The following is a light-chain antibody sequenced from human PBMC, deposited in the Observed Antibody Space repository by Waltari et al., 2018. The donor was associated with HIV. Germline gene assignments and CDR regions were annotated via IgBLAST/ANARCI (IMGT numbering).Light chain of an antibody. CDR2: EVN. CDR3: SSYAGSNNLGI. V-gene: IGLV2-8*01. Sequence: QSALTQPPSASGSPGQSVTISCTGTSSDVGGYNYVSWYQQHPGKAPKLMIYEVNKRPSGIPDRFSGSKSGNTASLTVSGLQAEDEADYYCSSYAGSNNLGIFGGETKLTVL. J-gene: IGLJ2*01. CDR1: SSDVGGYNY.